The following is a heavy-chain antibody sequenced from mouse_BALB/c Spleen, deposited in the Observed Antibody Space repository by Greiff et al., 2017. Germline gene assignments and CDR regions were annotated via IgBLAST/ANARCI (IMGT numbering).Heavy chain of an antibody. CDR3: ARKYDYDEAWFAY. V-gene: IGHV2-2*02. CDR2: IWSGGST. CDR1: GFSLTSYG. J-gene: IGHJ3*01. Sequence: VQLQESGPGLVQPSQSLSITCTVSGFSLTSYGVHWVRQSPGKGLEWLGVIWSGGSTDYNAAFISRLSISKDNSKSQVFFKMNSLQANDTAIYYCARKYDYDEAWFAYWGQGTLVTVSA. D-gene: IGHD2-4*01.